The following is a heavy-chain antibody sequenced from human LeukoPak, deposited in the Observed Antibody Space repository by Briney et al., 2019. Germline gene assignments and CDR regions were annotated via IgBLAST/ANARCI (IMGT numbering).Heavy chain of an antibody. Sequence: GGSLRLSCAASGFTFSSYEMNWVRHAPGKGLEWVSYISSSGSTIYYADSVKGRFTISRDNAKNSLYLQMNSLRAEDTAVYYCARVGAAADVDYWGQGTLVTVSS. CDR3: ARVGAAADVDY. CDR2: ISSSGSTI. V-gene: IGHV3-48*03. CDR1: GFTFSSYE. J-gene: IGHJ4*02. D-gene: IGHD6-13*01.